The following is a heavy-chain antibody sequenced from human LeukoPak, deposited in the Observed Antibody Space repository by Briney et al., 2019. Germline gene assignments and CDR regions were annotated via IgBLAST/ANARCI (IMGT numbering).Heavy chain of an antibody. V-gene: IGHV3-9*01. Sequence: GGSLRLSCAASGFTFDDYAMHWVRQAPGEGLEWVSGISWNSGSIGYEDSVKGRFTISRGNAKNSLYLQMNSLRAEDTALYYCAKDTTPAYSSSSGYFDYWGQGTLVTVSS. J-gene: IGHJ4*02. CDR1: GFTFDDYA. CDR3: AKDTTPAYSSSSGYFDY. CDR2: ISWNSGSI. D-gene: IGHD6-6*01.